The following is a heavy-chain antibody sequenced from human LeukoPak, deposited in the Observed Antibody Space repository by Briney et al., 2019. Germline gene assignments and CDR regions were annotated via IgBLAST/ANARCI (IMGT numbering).Heavy chain of an antibody. D-gene: IGHD6-13*01. V-gene: IGHV4-34*01. CDR3: ARGGWSSSWPFDY. Sequence: MSGGSLRLSCAASGFTVSSNYMSWIRQPPGKGLEWIGEINHSGSTNYNPSLKSRVTISVDTSKNQFSLKLSSVTAADTAVYYCARGGWSSSWPFDYWGQGTLVTVSS. CDR2: INHSGST. J-gene: IGHJ4*02. CDR1: GFTVSSNY.